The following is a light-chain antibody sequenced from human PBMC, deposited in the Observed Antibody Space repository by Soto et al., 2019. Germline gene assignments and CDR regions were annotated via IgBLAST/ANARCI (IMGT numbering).Light chain of an antibody. CDR2: TAS. Sequence: IQMTQSPSSLPASVGDRVTITCRPSQGIGTSLAWYQQKPGAVPKLLIHTASTLQSGVPSRLSGSGSGTDFTLTISSLQPEDVATYYCQKYDSAPTFGPGTKVDIK. V-gene: IGKV1-27*01. J-gene: IGKJ1*01. CDR1: QGIGTS. CDR3: QKYDSAPT.